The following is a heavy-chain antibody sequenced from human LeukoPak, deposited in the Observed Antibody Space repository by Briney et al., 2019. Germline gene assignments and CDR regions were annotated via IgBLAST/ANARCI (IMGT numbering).Heavy chain of an antibody. D-gene: IGHD3-22*01. CDR3: ARDLSYSRDDAFDL. Sequence: GGSLRLSCVGSGFTFSRKSMNWVRHPPGKGLEWVASISSSSNYMYYEDSVKGRFTISRDDAKNSLYLQMNSLRADDTALYYCARDLSYSRDDAFDLWGQGTTVTVSS. CDR2: ISSSSNYM. CDR1: GFTFSRKS. V-gene: IGHV3-21*01. J-gene: IGHJ3*01.